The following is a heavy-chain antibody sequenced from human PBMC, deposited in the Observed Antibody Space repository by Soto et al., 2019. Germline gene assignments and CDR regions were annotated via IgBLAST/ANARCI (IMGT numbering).Heavy chain of an antibody. J-gene: IGHJ4*02. CDR3: AKNFIPLSPDLYFDS. Sequence: LRLSCAASGFTFRSYGMHWARQAPGRGLEWVAVISYDGSYKSYEDSVKGRFTISRDNYKNTLHLQMDSLRAEDTAVYYCAKNFIPLSPDLYFDSWGQGXLVTVYS. V-gene: IGHV3-30*18. D-gene: IGHD3-16*01. CDR1: GFTFRSYG. CDR2: ISYDGSYK.